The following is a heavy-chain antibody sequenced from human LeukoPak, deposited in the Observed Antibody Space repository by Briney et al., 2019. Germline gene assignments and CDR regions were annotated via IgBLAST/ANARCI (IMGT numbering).Heavy chain of an antibody. J-gene: IGHJ4*02. CDR2: IYYSGST. D-gene: IGHD3-9*01. CDR3: ARAPLRYDLLTGHYFDY. Sequence: PSETLSLTCTVSGGSISSYYWSWIRQPPGNGLEWIGYIYYSGSTNYNPSLKSRVTISVDTSKNQFSLKLSSVTAADTAVYYCARAPLRYDLLTGHYFDYWGQGTLVTVSS. CDR1: GGSISSYY. V-gene: IGHV4-59*01.